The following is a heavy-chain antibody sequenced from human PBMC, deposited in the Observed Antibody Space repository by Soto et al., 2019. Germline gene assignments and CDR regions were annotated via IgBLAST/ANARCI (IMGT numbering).Heavy chain of an antibody. D-gene: IGHD1-20*01. CDR1: GGSISSSSYY. CDR2: IYYSGST. Sequence: PSETLSLTCTVSGGSISSSSYYWGWTRQPPGKGLEWIGSIYYSGSTYYNPSLKSRVTISVDTSKNQFSLKLSSVTAADTAVYYCARLRYKLIWPSCDYLGPGTPVTVSS. V-gene: IGHV4-39*01. CDR3: ARLRYKLIWPSCDY. J-gene: IGHJ4*02.